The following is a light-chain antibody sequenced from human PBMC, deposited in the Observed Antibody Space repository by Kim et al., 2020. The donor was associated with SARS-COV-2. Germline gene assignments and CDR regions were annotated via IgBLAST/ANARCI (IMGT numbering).Light chain of an antibody. J-gene: IGLJ2*01. V-gene: IGLV3-9*01. CDR3: QVWDSSTAV. CDR1: NIGSKN. CDR2: RDS. Sequence: SGVLGQTARITCGGNNIGSKNVHWYQQKPGQAPVLVIYRDSNRPSGIPERFSGSNSGNTATLTISRAQAGDEADYYCQVWDSSTAVFGGGTQLTVL.